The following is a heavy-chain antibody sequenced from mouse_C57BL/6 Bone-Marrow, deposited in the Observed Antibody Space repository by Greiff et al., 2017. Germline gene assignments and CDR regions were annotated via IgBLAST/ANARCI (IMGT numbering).Heavy chain of an antibody. Sequence: QVQLQQSGPELVKPGASVKLSCKASGYTFTSYDINWVKQRPGPGLEWIGWIYPRDGSTKYNEKFKGKATLTVAPYSSTAYMELHSLTSEDSAVYFCARLEFDGSSGDWYFDVWGTGTTVTVSS. D-gene: IGHD1-1*01. CDR1: GYTFTSYD. CDR2: IYPRDGST. CDR3: ARLEFDGSSGDWYFDV. V-gene: IGHV1-85*01. J-gene: IGHJ1*03.